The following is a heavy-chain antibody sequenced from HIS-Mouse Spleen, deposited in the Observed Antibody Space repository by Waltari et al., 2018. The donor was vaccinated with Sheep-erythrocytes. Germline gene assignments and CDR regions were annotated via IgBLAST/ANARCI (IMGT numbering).Heavy chain of an antibody. CDR1: GGTCCSYA. V-gene: IGHV1-69*04. Sequence: QVQLVQSGAEVKKPGSSVQVACKAFGGTCCSYAIRGVRLAPGQGLEWMGRIIPILGIANYAQKFQGRVTITADKSTSTAYMELSSLRSEDTAVYYCAQTGATTPHFDYWGQGTLVTVSS. CDR3: AQTGATTPHFDY. D-gene: IGHD1-26*01. J-gene: IGHJ4*02. CDR2: IIPILGIA.